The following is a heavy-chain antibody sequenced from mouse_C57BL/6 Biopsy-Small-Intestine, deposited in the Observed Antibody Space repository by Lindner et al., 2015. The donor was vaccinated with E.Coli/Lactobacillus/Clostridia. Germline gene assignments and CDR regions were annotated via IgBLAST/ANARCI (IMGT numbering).Heavy chain of an antibody. V-gene: IGHV6-3*01. J-gene: IGHJ3*01. CDR1: GFTFSNYW. CDR3: TERGLLKAFAY. CDR2: IRLKSDNYAT. Sequence: VQLQESGGGLVQPGGSMKLSCVASGFTFSNYWMNWVRQSPEKGLEWVAQIRLKSDNYATHYAESVKGRFTISRDDSKSSVYLQMNNLRAEDTGIYYCTERGLLKAFAYWGQGTLVTVSA. D-gene: IGHD2-14*01.